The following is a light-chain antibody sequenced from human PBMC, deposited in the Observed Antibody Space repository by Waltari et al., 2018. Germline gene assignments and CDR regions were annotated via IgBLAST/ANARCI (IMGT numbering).Light chain of an antibody. CDR2: DVS. CDR3: SSYISSSTLEL. CDR1: CSDLVRLHY. V-gene: IGLV2-14*03. J-gene: IGLJ2*01. Sequence: QPALPQPDSVSGSPGQSITSPFTGTCSDLVRLHYVSCYQQHPGKDHNLMIHDVSNRPAGVSKSFSGSKSGNTASLTISGLQAEDEAEYYCSSYISSSTLELFGGGTSLTVL.